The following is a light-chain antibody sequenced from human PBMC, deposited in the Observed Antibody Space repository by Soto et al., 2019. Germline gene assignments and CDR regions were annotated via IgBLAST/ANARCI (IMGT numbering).Light chain of an antibody. J-gene: IGKJ2*01. CDR3: MQPLQTPYT. Sequence: DIVMTQSPLSLPVTPGEPASISCRSSQSLLYSNGNNYLDWYVQKPGQSPQLLIYLASSRASGVPDRFGGSGSGTDFTLKISRVEAEDVGVYYCMQPLQTPYTFGQGTKLEIK. V-gene: IGKV2-28*01. CDR1: QSLLYSNGNNY. CDR2: LAS.